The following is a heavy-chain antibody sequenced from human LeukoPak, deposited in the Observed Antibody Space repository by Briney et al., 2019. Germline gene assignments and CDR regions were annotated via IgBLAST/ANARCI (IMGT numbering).Heavy chain of an antibody. CDR1: GFTFSSYG. CDR2: ISYEGSNK. J-gene: IGHJ3*02. CDR3: AKDLRGLYGDHVAFDI. D-gene: IGHD4-17*01. V-gene: IGHV3-30*18. Sequence: EGSLRLSFPASGFTFSSYGMHWVRQAPGKGLEGVAVISYEGSNKYYAASVKGRFTISRDNSKNTLYLQMNSLRAEDTAVYYCAKDLRGLYGDHVAFDIWGQGTMVTVSS.